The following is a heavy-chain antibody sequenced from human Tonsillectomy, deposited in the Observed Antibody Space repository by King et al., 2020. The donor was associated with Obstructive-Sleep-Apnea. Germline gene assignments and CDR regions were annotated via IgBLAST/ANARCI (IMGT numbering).Heavy chain of an antibody. CDR1: GYTFTSYY. J-gene: IGHJ6*02. D-gene: IGHD4-17*01. Sequence: QLVQSGAEVKKPGASVKVSCKASGYTFTSYYMHWVRQAPGQGLEWMGIINPSGGSTSYAQKFQGRVTMTRDTSTSTVYMELSSLRSEDTAVYHCARDIYGDYAPRVYYYCGMDVWGQGTTVTVSS. CDR3: ARDIYGDYAPRVYYYCGMDV. V-gene: IGHV1-46*03. CDR2: INPSGGST.